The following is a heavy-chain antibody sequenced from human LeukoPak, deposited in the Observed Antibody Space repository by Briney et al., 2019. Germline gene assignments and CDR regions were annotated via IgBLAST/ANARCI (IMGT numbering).Heavy chain of an antibody. CDR1: GGTFSSYA. CDR3: ARVSRVGATSAFDY. V-gene: IGHV1-69*04. Sequence: GASVKVSCKASGGTFSSYAISWVRQAPGQGLEWMGRIIPILGIANYAQKFQGRVTITADKSTSTAYMELSSLRSEDTAVYYCARVSRVGATSAFDYWGQGTLVTVSS. J-gene: IGHJ4*02. D-gene: IGHD1-26*01. CDR2: IIPILGIA.